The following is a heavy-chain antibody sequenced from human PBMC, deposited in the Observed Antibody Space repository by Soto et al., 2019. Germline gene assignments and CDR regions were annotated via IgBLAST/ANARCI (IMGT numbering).Heavy chain of an antibody. V-gene: IGHV5-51*01. CDR1: GYSFTSHW. CDR3: ARSGLGDFWSGYYALGDYYYYYYGMDV. D-gene: IGHD3-3*01. J-gene: IGHJ6*02. CDR2: IYPGDSDT. Sequence: PXDSLTISCKGSGYSFTSHWIGLVRQMPGKGLEWMGIIYPGDSDTRYSPSFQGQVTISADKSISTAYLQWSSLKASDTAMYYCARSGLGDFWSGYYALGDYYYYYYGMDVWGQGTTVTVSS.